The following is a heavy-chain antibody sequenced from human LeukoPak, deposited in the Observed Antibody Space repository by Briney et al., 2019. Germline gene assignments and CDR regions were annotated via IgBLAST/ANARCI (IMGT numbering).Heavy chain of an antibody. CDR3: ARHGLGYDYEFDY. D-gene: IGHD5-12*01. CDR1: GGSISSYY. V-gene: IGHV4-59*08. Sequence: PSETLSLTCSVSGGSISSYYWSWIRQPPGKGLEWIGYISYSGSTKYNPSLKSRVTISVDTSKNQFSLKVSSVTAADTAVYYCARHGLGYDYEFDYWGQGTLVTVSS. J-gene: IGHJ4*02. CDR2: ISYSGST.